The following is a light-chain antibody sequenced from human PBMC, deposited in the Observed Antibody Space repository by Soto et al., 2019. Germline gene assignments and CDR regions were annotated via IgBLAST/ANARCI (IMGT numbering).Light chain of an antibody. CDR1: SSNLGAPYD. CDR3: QSYDSSLSGYV. V-gene: IGLV1-40*01. J-gene: IGLJ1*01. Sequence: QSVLTPPPSVSGAPGQTVIISRSGSSSNLGAPYDVNWFRQLPGTVPRLLIYGNNNRPSGVPGRFSGSKSGTSASLAITGLQAEDEADYYCQSYDSSLSGYVFGTGTKVTV. CDR2: GNN.